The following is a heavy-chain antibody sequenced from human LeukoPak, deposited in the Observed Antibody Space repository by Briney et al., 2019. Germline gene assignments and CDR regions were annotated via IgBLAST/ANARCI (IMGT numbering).Heavy chain of an antibody. V-gene: IGHV4-59*01. Sequence: PSETLSLTCTVSGGSISTYYWSWIRQPPGKGLEWIGYMYYSGSSSYNPSLKSRVTISVDTSKNQFSLKLTSVTAADTAVYYCARGGYYYDTSGRYYYYGMDVWGQGTMVTVSS. CDR1: GGSISTYY. D-gene: IGHD3-22*01. CDR2: MYYSGSS. CDR3: ARGGYYYDTSGRYYYYGMDV. J-gene: IGHJ6*02.